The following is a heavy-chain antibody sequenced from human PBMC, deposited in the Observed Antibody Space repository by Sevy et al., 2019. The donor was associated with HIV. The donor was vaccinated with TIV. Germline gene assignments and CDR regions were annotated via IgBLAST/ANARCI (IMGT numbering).Heavy chain of an antibody. CDR3: ARSQGRSDASGWYFSS. Sequence: ASVKVSCKVSGGPFSTYTFSWVRQAPGQGLEWMGGIIPILGTVNYAQNFQGRLTLTADTSTNTAYMEVNSLRSDDSAVYYCARSQGRSDASGWYFSSWGQGTQVTVSS. V-gene: IGHV1-69*06. CDR2: IIPILGTV. CDR1: GGPFSTYT. D-gene: IGHD6-19*01. J-gene: IGHJ4*02.